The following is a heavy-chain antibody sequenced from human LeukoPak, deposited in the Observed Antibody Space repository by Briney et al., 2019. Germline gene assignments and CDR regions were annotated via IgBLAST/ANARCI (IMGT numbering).Heavy chain of an antibody. Sequence: PSETLSLTCSVSGGSISSYYWSWIRQPPGKGLEWVGYIYYSGGTAYNPSLKSRITISGDTSKNQFSPKLSSVTAADTAVYYCARGPHGSYYVFDYWGQGTLVTVSS. CDR2: IYYSGGT. D-gene: IGHD1-26*01. CDR3: ARGPHGSYYVFDY. V-gene: IGHV4-59*01. CDR1: GGSISSYY. J-gene: IGHJ4*02.